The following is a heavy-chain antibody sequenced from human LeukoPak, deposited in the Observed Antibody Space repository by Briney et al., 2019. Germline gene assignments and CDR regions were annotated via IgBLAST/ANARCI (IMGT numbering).Heavy chain of an antibody. Sequence: GGSLRLSCAASGFTVSSNYMSWVRQAPGKGLEWVSGIYSDGSTDYADSVRGRFTISRDKSKNTLYLQMNSLRVEDTAVYYCAAPQSDGYNSRQFDYWGQGTLVTVSS. V-gene: IGHV3-66*01. D-gene: IGHD5-24*01. J-gene: IGHJ4*02. CDR3: AAPQSDGYNSRQFDY. CDR2: IYSDGST. CDR1: GFTVSSNY.